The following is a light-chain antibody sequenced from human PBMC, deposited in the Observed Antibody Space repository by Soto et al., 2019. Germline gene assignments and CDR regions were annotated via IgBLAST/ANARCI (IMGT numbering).Light chain of an antibody. CDR2: EGT. Sequence: QSALTQPASVSGSPGQSITISCIGTNSDVGGYDFVSWYQQHPGKAPKLLIYEGTKRPSGVSSRFSGSKSGNTASLTISGLQAEDEADYHCCSYTLTYVFGTGTKVTVL. J-gene: IGLJ1*01. V-gene: IGLV2-14*01. CDR1: NSDVGGYDF. CDR3: CSYTLTYV.